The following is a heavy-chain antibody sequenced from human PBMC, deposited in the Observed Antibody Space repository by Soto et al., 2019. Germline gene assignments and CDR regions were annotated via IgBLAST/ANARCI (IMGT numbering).Heavy chain of an antibody. V-gene: IGHV1-69*08. Sequence: QVPLVQSGAEVKQPGSSVKVSCKASGGTYSSYTISWVRLAAGQGLEWMGRIIPILGIANYAQKFQGRVTITADKSTSTAYMELSRLRSEDTAVYYCARDRGDGYNNHWGQGTLVTVSS. CDR3: ARDRGDGYNNH. D-gene: IGHD3-10*01. CDR2: IIPILGIA. CDR1: GGTYSSYT. J-gene: IGHJ5*02.